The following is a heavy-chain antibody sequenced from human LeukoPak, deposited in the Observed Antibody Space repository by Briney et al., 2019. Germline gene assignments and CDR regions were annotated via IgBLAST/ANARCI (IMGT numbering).Heavy chain of an antibody. Sequence: GGSLRLSCASSGFACSDYEMNWVRQAPGKGLEWVSYISSSGSIIYYADSVKGRFTISRDNAKRSLFLQMNSLRVEDTAVYYCARTMWGFDYWGQGTLATVSS. V-gene: IGHV3-48*03. D-gene: IGHD7-27*01. CDR3: ARTMWGFDY. CDR1: GFACSDYE. J-gene: IGHJ4*02. CDR2: ISSSGSII.